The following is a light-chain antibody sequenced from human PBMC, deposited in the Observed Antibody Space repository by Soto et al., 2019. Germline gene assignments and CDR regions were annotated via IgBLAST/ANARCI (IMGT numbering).Light chain of an antibody. J-gene: IGLJ1*01. CDR1: SSDVGAYNY. CDR2: EVS. V-gene: IGLV2-8*01. CDR3: NSYAVTSSFFYV. Sequence: QSVLTQPPSASGSPGQSVTISCTGTSSDVGAYNYVSWYQQLPGKAPKLIIYEVSKRPSGVPDRFSGSKSGNTASLTVSGLQAEDEADYYCNSYAVTSSFFYVFGTGTKVTVL.